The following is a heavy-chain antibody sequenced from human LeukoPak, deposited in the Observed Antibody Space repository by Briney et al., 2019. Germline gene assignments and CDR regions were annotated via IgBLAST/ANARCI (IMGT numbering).Heavy chain of an antibody. D-gene: IGHD3-10*01. Sequence: GASVKVSCKASGFTFTGYYMHWVRQAPGQGLEWMGWINPNSGGTNYAQKFQGRVTMTRDTSISTAYMELSRLRSDDTAVYYCARDSAKYGSGSYYRYYFDCWGQGTLVTVSS. CDR3: ARDSAKYGSGSYYRYYFDC. CDR1: GFTFTGYY. V-gene: IGHV1-2*02. CDR2: INPNSGGT. J-gene: IGHJ4*02.